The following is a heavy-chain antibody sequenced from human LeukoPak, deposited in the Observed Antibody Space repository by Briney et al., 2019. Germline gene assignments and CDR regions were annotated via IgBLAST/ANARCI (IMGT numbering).Heavy chain of an antibody. CDR2: IIPIFGTA. CDR3: ARGLDTAMVTSWFDAFDI. Sequence: SVKVSCKASGGTFSSYAISWVRQAPGQGLEWMGRIIPIFGTANYAQKFQGRVTITTDESTSTAYMELSSLRSEDTAVYNCARGLDTAMVTSWFDAFDIWGQGTMVTVSS. CDR1: GGTFSSYA. D-gene: IGHD5-18*01. V-gene: IGHV1-69*05. J-gene: IGHJ3*02.